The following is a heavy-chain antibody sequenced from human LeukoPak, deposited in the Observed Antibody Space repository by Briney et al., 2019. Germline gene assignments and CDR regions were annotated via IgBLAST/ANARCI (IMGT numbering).Heavy chain of an antibody. CDR1: GGSVSSYY. Sequence: SETLSLTCTVSGGSVSSYYWNWIRQPPGKGLEWIGYIYYSGSTNYNPSLRRRVTMSVDTSKNQFSLKLSSVTAADTAVYYCAGDLIAAAGTRNWFDPWGQGTLVTVSS. CDR2: IYYSGST. V-gene: IGHV4-59*02. J-gene: IGHJ5*02. CDR3: AGDLIAAAGTRNWFDP. D-gene: IGHD6-13*01.